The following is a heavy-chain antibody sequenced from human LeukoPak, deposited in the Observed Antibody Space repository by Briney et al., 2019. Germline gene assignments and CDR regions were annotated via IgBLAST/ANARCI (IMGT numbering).Heavy chain of an antibody. CDR2: IRYDGSNK. CDR3: AHSQTGVGNFDS. D-gene: IGHD7-27*01. CDR1: GSIFSDYG. V-gene: IGHV3-30*02. Sequence: GGSLRLSCAASGSIFSDYGMHWVRQAPGKGLEWVAFIRYDGSNKYYADSVRGRFTISRDKSKNTLYLQMNSLTPEDTAIYYCAHSQTGVGNFDSWGQGTLVTVSS. J-gene: IGHJ4*02.